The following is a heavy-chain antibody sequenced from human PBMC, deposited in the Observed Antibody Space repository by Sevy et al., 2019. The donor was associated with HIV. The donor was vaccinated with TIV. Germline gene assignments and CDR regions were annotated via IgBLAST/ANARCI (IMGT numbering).Heavy chain of an antibody. CDR3: AHSRRMMDPNKSSYFDS. CDR2: IFWDDDK. D-gene: IGHD3-16*01. J-gene: IGHJ4*02. CDR1: GVSLSTSGVG. V-gene: IGHV2-5*02. Sequence: SGPTLVNPTQTLTLTCTFCGVSLSTSGVGVGWIRQPPGKALEWLALIFWDDDKHYSPSLKGRLTITRETSIKQVSRTMTNMDPVDTATYYCAHSRRMMDPNKSSYFDSWGQGTLVTVSS.